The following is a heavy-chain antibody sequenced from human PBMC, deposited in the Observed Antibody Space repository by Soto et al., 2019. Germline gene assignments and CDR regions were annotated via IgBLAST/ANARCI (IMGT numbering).Heavy chain of an antibody. J-gene: IGHJ5*01. D-gene: IGHD2-21*01. CDR1: GGIFSDYA. CDR3: ARDMLSSLVVETPHLFES. CDR2: IVPKYGTA. Sequence: QVQLVQSGGEVRKPGTSVKVSCRASGGIFSDYAISWVRPAPGQGLEWVGGIVPKYGTAKYARKFEDRVTLTADEVSSTVYMEMNGRRSEDTALYYCARDMLSSLVVETPHLFESWGQGTRLTVSS. V-gene: IGHV1-69*12.